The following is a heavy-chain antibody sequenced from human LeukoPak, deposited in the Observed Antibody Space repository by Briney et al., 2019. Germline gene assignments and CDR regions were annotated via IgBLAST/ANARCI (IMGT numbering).Heavy chain of an antibody. CDR2: IYTSGST. D-gene: IGHD2-2*01. J-gene: IGHJ4*02. Sequence: PSETLSLTCTASGGSISSYYWSWIRQPAGKGLEWIGRIYTSGSTNYNPSLKSRVTMSVDTSKNQFSLKLSSVTAADTAVYYCARGVRYCSSTSCPYAYYFDYWGQGTLVTVSS. V-gene: IGHV4-4*07. CDR1: GGSISSYY. CDR3: ARGVRYCSSTSCPYAYYFDY.